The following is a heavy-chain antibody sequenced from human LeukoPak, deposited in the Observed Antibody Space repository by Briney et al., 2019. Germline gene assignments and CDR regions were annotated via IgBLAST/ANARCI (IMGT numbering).Heavy chain of an antibody. V-gene: IGHV1-46*01. Sequence: ASVKVSCKASGGTFSSYTISWVRQAPGQGLEWMGIINPSGGSTSYAQKFQGRVTMTRDTSTSTVYMELSSLRSEDTAVYYCARDLGDGYNGFDYWGQGTLVTVSS. CDR1: GGTFSSYT. J-gene: IGHJ4*02. CDR3: ARDLGDGYNGFDY. D-gene: IGHD5-24*01. CDR2: INPSGGST.